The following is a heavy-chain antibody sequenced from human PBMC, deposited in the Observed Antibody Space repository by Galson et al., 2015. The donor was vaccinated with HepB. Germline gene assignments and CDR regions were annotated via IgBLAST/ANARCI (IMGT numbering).Heavy chain of an antibody. D-gene: IGHD6-13*01. V-gene: IGHV1-8*01. CDR2: MNPNSGNT. J-gene: IGHJ3*02. Sequence: SVKVSCKASGYTFTSYDINWVRQATGRGLEWMGWMNPNSGNTGYAQKFQGRVTMTRNTSISTAYMELSSLRSEDTAVYYCARESPYSSSWWDAFDIWGQGTMVTVSS. CDR3: ARESPYSSSWWDAFDI. CDR1: GYTFTSYD.